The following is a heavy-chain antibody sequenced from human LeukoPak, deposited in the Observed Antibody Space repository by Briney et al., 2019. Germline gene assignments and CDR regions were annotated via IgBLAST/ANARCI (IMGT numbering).Heavy chain of an antibody. CDR3: ARGRDIVVVPAANNYYYYGMDV. CDR2: VNPNSGNT. Sequence: ASVKVSCKASGYTFTSYDINWVRQATGQGLEWMGWVNPNSGNTGYAQKFQGRVTMTRNTSISTAYMELSSLRSEDTAVYYCARGRDIVVVPAANNYYYYGMDVWGQGTTVTVSS. CDR1: GYTFTSYD. J-gene: IGHJ6*02. D-gene: IGHD2-2*01. V-gene: IGHV1-8*01.